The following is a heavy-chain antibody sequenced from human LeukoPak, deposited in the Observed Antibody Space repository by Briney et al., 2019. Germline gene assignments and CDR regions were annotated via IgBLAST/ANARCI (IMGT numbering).Heavy chain of an antibody. Sequence: GGSLRLSCAASGFTVSTNNYMYWVRQAPGKGLEWVSSIYTGGTTYYADSVKGRFTISRDDPKSTLYLQMNSLRADDTAVYYCAREISRFGIWSQGTLVTVSS. CDR2: IYTGGTT. D-gene: IGHD3-16*01. CDR1: GFTVSTNNY. J-gene: IGHJ4*02. V-gene: IGHV3-66*01. CDR3: AREISRFGI.